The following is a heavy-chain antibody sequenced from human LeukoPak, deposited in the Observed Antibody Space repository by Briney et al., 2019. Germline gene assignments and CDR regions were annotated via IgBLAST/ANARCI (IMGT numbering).Heavy chain of an antibody. J-gene: IGHJ4*02. CDR2: IYSRGDT. D-gene: IGHD6-13*01. CDR3: ARGVRGSSWLSFEY. V-gene: IGHV3-66*03. Sequence: GGSLRLSCAASEFIVSINYMTWVRQAPGKGLEWVSLIYSRGDTKYADSVKGRFTISRDNSKNTLYLQMDSLRAEDRAVYYCARGVRGSSWLSFEYWGQGTLVTVSS. CDR1: EFIVSINY.